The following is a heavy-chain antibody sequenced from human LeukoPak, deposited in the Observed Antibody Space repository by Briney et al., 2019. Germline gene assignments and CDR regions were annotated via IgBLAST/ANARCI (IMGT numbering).Heavy chain of an antibody. J-gene: IGHJ6*04. CDR3: ARDAHVSYYYYGMDV. CDR1: GGSLRSYY. Sequence: SDSLCLTCAVSGGSLRSYYWSWIPQPPGKELEGLRDIYYSWRSNYNTSLKSRVTISVDTSKNQFSLKRTSVTAADTAVYYCARDAHVSYYYYGMDVWGKGTTVTVSS. V-gene: IGHV4-59*01. CDR2: IYYSWRS.